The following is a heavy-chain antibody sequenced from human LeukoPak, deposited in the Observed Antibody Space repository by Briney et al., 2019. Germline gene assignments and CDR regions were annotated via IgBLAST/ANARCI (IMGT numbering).Heavy chain of an antibody. CDR3: AKDPPGIAAAGTAYFDY. V-gene: IGHV3-30*02. J-gene: IGHJ4*02. CDR2: IRYDGSNK. D-gene: IGHD6-13*01. Sequence: PGGSLRLSCAASGFTFSSYGMHWVRQAPGKGLEWVAFIRYDGSNKYYADSVKGRFTISRDNSKNTLYLQMNSLRAEDTAVYYCAKDPPGIAAAGTAYFDYWGQGTLVTVSS. CDR1: GFTFSSYG.